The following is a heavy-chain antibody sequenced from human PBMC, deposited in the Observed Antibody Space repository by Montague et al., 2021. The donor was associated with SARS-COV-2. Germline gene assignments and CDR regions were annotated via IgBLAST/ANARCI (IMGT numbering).Heavy chain of an antibody. CDR2: TYYRSRWSN. CDR3: ARERWAVGVSFDY. J-gene: IGHJ4*02. V-gene: IGHV6-1*01. CDR1: GDSVSSNSAT. Sequence: CAISGDSVSSNSATWRWIRRSPSRGLEWLGRTYYRSRWSNDYAVXVRSRIIINPGTSTNQFSLQLSSVTPEDTAVYFCARERWAVGVSFDYWGQGTLVTVSS. D-gene: IGHD1-26*01.